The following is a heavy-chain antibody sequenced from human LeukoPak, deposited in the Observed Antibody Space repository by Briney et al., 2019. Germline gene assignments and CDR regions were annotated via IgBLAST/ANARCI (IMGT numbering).Heavy chain of an antibody. CDR2: ISSSSSTI. J-gene: IGHJ6*03. Sequence: SGGSLRLSCAASGFTFSSYSMNWVRQAPGKGLEWVSYISSSSSTIYYADSVKGRFTISRDNAKNSLYLQMNSLRAEDTAVYYCARGLMPYYYYMDVWGKGTTVTVSS. CDR1: GFTFSSYS. V-gene: IGHV3-48*01. D-gene: IGHD2-2*01. CDR3: ARGLMPYYYYMDV.